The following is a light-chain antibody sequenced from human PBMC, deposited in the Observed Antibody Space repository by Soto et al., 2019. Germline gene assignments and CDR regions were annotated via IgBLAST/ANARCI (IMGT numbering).Light chain of an antibody. V-gene: IGKV1-5*03. CDR2: QAS. CDR1: ETIITW. CDR3: KQYTTYGT. Sequence: IQMTQSPSTLSASVGDRATITCRPSETIITWLAWYQQKPGKAPNLLIYQASTLRSGVPSRFSGSGSGSEFTLTIRSLQPDDFATYYCKQYTTYGTFGKGTKVEIK. J-gene: IGKJ1*01.